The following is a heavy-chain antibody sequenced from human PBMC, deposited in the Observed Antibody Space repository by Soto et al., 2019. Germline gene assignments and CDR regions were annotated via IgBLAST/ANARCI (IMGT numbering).Heavy chain of an antibody. V-gene: IGHV3-30*18. CDR2: ISYDGSNK. CDR3: AKLGTMQDY. CDR1: GFTFSSYG. J-gene: IGHJ4*02. Sequence: GGSLRLSCAASGFTFSSYGMHWVRQAPGKGLEWVAVISYDGSNKYYADSVKGRFTISRDNSKNTLYLQMNSLRAEDTAVYYCAKLGTMQDYWGQGTLATVSS. D-gene: IGHD1-7*01.